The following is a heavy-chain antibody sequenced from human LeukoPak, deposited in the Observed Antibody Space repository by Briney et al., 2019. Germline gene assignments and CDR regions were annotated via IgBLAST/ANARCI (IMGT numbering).Heavy chain of an antibody. CDR1: GGTFSSYA. CDR2: IIPIFGTA. D-gene: IGHD6-19*01. V-gene: IGHV1-69*13. J-gene: IGHJ4*02. CDR3: AKGSPGYSSGWLDY. Sequence: ASVKVSCKASGGTFSSYAISWVRQAPGQGLEWMGGIIPIFGTANYAQKFQGRVTITADESTSTAYMELSSLRSEDTAVYYCAKGSPGYSSGWLDYWGQGTLVTVSS.